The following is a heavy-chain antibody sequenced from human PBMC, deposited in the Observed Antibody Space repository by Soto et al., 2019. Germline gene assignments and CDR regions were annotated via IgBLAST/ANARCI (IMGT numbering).Heavy chain of an antibody. J-gene: IGHJ4*02. CDR3: ARDDTTGLFGF. CDR2: ISHTGRT. V-gene: IGHV4-59*01. D-gene: IGHD3-3*01. CDR1: TGSMRTYY. Sequence: SETLSLTCSVSTGSMRTYYWTWIRQSPGKGLEWIGQISHTGRTKYNPSLESRVTISVDTSRKQFSLKLTSVTAADTALYYCARDDTTGLFGFWGQGTLVTVSS.